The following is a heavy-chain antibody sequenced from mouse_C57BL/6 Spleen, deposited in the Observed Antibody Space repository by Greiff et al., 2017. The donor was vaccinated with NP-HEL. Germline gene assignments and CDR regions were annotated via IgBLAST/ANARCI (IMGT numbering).Heavy chain of an antibody. Sequence: VKLQQPGAELVRPGSSVKLSCKASGYTFTSYWMHWVKQRPIQGLEWIGNIDPSDSETHYNQKFKDKATLTVDKSSSTAYMQLSSLTSEDSAVYYCARGGYGNYGDWGQGTTLTVSS. CDR3: ARGGYGNYGD. V-gene: IGHV1-52*01. CDR1: GYTFTSYW. CDR2: IDPSDSET. D-gene: IGHD2-10*02. J-gene: IGHJ2*01.